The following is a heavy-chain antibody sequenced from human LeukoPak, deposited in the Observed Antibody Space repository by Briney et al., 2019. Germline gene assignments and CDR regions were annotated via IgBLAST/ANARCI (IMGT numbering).Heavy chain of an antibody. J-gene: IGHJ4*02. CDR2: INHSGST. CDR1: GGSFSGYY. D-gene: IGHD3-3*01. Sequence: SETLSLTCAVYGGSFSGYYWSWIRQPPGKGLEWIGEINHSGSTNYNPSLKSRVTISVDTSKNQFSLKLSSVTAADTAVYCCARGTVNYDFWSGYSLYYFDYWGQGTLVTVSS. V-gene: IGHV4-34*01. CDR3: ARGTVNYDFWSGYSLYYFDY.